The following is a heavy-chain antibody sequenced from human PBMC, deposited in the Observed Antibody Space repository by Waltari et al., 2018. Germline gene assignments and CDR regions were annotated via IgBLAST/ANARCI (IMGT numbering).Heavy chain of an antibody. CDR1: GGSISSSSYY. V-gene: IGHV4-39*07. J-gene: IGHJ4*02. CDR2: IYYSGST. CDR3: ASDGSGSYYNFDY. D-gene: IGHD3-10*01. Sequence: QLQLQESGPGLVKPSETLSLTCTVSGGSISSSSYYWGWIRQSPGKGLEWIGSIYYSGSTYYNPSLKSRVTISVDTSKNQFSLKLSSVTAADTAVYYCASDGSGSYYNFDYWGQGTLVTVSS.